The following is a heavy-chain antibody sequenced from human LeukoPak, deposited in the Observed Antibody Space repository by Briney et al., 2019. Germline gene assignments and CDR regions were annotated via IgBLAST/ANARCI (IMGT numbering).Heavy chain of an antibody. Sequence: PGGSLRLSCAASGFTFDDYAMHWVRQAPGKGLEWVSGISWNSGSIGYADSVKGRFTISRDNSKNTLYLQMNSLRAEDTAVYYCAKDGISDYYYDSSHHYYYYYYMDVWGKGTTVTVSS. CDR2: ISWNSGSI. V-gene: IGHV3-9*01. CDR1: GFTFDDYA. D-gene: IGHD3-22*01. CDR3: AKDGISDYYYDSSHHYYYYYYMDV. J-gene: IGHJ6*03.